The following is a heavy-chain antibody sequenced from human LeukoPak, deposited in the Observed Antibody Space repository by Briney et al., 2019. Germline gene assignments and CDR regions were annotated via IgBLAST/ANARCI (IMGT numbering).Heavy chain of an antibody. CDR3: AKDCSGGSCYDNLFDY. D-gene: IGHD2-15*01. Sequence: PGGSLRLSCAGSGFTSSSYAMSWIRQAPGKGLEWVSGISGSGSSPYYADSVKGRFTISRDNSKNTLYLQMSSLRAEDTAVYYCAKDCSGGSCYDNLFDYWGQGTLVTVSS. CDR1: GFTSSSYA. V-gene: IGHV3-23*01. CDR2: ISGSGSSP. J-gene: IGHJ4*02.